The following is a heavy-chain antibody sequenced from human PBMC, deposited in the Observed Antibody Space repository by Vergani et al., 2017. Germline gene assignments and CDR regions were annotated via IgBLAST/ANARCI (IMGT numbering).Heavy chain of an antibody. Sequence: EVQLVESGGGLVQPGGSLRLSCAASGFTFSSYSMNWVRLAPGKGLEWVSYISISSSTIYYADSVKGRFTISRDNAKNSLYLRMNSLRAEDTAVYYCAREFIMVLGPFDYWGQGTLVTVSS. D-gene: IGHD3-10*01. CDR3: AREFIMVLGPFDY. CDR1: GFTFSSYS. J-gene: IGHJ4*02. V-gene: IGHV3-48*04. CDR2: ISISSSTI.